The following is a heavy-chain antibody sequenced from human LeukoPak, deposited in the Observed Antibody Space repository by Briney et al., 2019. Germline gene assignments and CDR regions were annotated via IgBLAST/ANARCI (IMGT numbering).Heavy chain of an antibody. J-gene: IGHJ5*02. V-gene: IGHV4-4*07. Sequence: SETLSLTCTVSGGSISSYYWTLIRQPPPTGTEWIGRIHASGSTNYNPSLKSRVNMSVDTSKNQFSLRLNSVTAADTDVYYCARVTDPRYNWFDPWGQGTLVTVSS. CDR1: GGSISSYY. CDR2: IHASGST. CDR3: ARVTDPRYNWFDP. D-gene: IGHD2-21*02.